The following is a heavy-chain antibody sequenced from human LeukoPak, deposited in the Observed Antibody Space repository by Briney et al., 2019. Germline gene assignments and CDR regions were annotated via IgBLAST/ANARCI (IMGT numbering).Heavy chain of an antibody. CDR3: ASRWEYLLDY. D-gene: IGHD1-26*01. CDR1: GGSISSSSSY. Sequence: SETLSLTCTVSGGSISSSSSYWGWIRQPPGKGLEWIGSIYYSGSTYYNPSLKSRVTISVDTSKNQFSLKLSSVTAADTAVYYCASRWEYLLDYWGQGTLVTVSS. V-gene: IGHV4-39*01. CDR2: IYYSGST. J-gene: IGHJ4*02.